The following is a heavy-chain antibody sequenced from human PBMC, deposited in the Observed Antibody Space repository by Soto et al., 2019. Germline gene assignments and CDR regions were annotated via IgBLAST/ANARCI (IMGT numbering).Heavy chain of an antibody. V-gene: IGHV3-7*01. D-gene: IGHD6-25*01. J-gene: IGHJ4*02. Sequence: GGSLRLSCAGPGFSFSNYWLSWVRQAPGKGLEWLADINGDGSEQYYVGRVVGRFTIHRESAAASLSLKIDSLRAETTAVYYCARLYLAATFRSLDYWGKGKLVTVSS. CDR3: ARLYLAATFRSLDY. CDR2: INGDGSEQ. CDR1: GFSFSNYW.